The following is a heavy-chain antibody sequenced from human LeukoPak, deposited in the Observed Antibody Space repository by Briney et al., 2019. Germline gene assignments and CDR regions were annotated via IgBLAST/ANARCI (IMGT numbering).Heavy chain of an antibody. J-gene: IGHJ1*01. CDR3: ARGGHYYDSRSAEYFQH. Sequence: PGGSLRLSCAASGFTFSSYGMHWVRQAPGKGLEWVAVIWYDGSNKYYADSVKGRFTISRDNSKNTLYLQMNSLRAEHTAVYYCARGGHYYDSRSAEYFQHWGQGTLVTVSS. CDR2: IWYDGSNK. V-gene: IGHV3-33*08. CDR1: GFTFSSYG. D-gene: IGHD3-22*01.